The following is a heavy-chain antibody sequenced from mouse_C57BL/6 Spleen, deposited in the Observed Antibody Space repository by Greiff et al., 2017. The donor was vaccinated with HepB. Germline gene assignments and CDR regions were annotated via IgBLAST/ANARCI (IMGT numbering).Heavy chain of an antibody. J-gene: IGHJ2*01. D-gene: IGHD4-1*01. CDR2: ISSGSSTI. V-gene: IGHV5-17*01. CDR1: GFTFSDYG. CDR3: ARSPNWYYFDY. Sequence: EVKLVESGGGLAKPGGSLKLSCAASGFTFSDYGMHWVRQAPEKGLEWVAYISSGSSTIYYADTVKGRFTISRDNAKNTLFLQMTSLRSEDTAMYYCARSPNWYYFDYWGQGTTLTVSS.